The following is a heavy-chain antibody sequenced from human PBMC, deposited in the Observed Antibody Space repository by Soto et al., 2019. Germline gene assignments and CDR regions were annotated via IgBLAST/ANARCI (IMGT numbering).Heavy chain of an antibody. CDR3: QSYYYDSSGYYYGPLDDAFDI. CDR1: GYTLTELS. CDR2: FDPEDGET. V-gene: IGHV1-24*01. Sequence: ASVKVSCKVSGYTLTELSMHWVRQAPGKGLEWMGGFDPEDGETIYAQKFQGRVTMTEDTSTDTAYMELSSLRSEDTAVYYCQSYYYDSSGYYYGPLDDAFDIWG. D-gene: IGHD3-22*01. J-gene: IGHJ3*02.